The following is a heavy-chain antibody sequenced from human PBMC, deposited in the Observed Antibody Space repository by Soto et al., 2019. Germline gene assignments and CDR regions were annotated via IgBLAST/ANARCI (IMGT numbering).Heavy chain of an antibody. CDR2: IRSKANSYAT. V-gene: IGHV3-73*01. CDR1: GFTFSGSA. Sequence: GGSLRLSCAASGFTFSGSAMHWVRQASGKGLEWVGRIRSKANSYATAYAASVKGRFTISRDDSKNTAYLQMNSLKTEDTAVYYCSCYDSSGYIDYWGQGTLVTVSS. D-gene: IGHD3-22*01. CDR3: SCYDSSGYIDY. J-gene: IGHJ4*02.